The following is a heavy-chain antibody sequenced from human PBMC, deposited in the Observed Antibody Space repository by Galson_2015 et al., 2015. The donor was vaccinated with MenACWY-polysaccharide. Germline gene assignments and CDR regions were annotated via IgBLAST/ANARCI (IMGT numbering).Heavy chain of an antibody. V-gene: IGHV3-23*01. CDR1: GFSFSAYG. CDR3: AKVGPRSSWTMGLDH. Sequence: SLRLSCAASGFSFSAYGVSWVRQAPGRGLEWVSGSGSGGGLYYADSVKGRFTVSRDNSKNTLYLQMNNLRAEDTAVYYCAKVGPRSSWTMGLDHWGQGRLVIVSS. D-gene: IGHD6-13*01. CDR2: SGSGGGL. J-gene: IGHJ4*02.